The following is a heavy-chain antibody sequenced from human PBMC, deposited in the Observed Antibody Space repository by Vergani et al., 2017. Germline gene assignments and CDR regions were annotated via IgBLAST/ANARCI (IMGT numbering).Heavy chain of an antibody. J-gene: IGHJ4*02. D-gene: IGHD6-6*01. CDR2: IRSKAHSYAT. Sequence: EVQLVESGGGLVQTGGSLKLSCAASGFTFSGSAMHWVRQASGKGLEWVGRIRSKAHSYATASAASVTGRFTISRDNSKNTLYLQMNSLRAEDTAVYYCGKGGRGGKLVPDSDWGQGTLVTVSS. CDR1: GFTFSGSA. CDR3: GKGGRGGKLVPDSD. V-gene: IGHV3-73*02.